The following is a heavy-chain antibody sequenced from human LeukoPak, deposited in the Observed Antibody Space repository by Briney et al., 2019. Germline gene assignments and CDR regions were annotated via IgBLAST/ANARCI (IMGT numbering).Heavy chain of an antibody. Sequence: SGGSLRLSCAASGFTFSSYWMHWVRQAPGKGLVWVSRVNSDESSTGYADSVKGRFTISRDNAKNTLYLQLNSLRAEDTALYYCARETSGSSDYWGQGTLVTVSS. CDR2: VNSDESST. CDR1: GFTFSSYW. V-gene: IGHV3-74*01. CDR3: ARETSGSSDY. J-gene: IGHJ4*02. D-gene: IGHD3-22*01.